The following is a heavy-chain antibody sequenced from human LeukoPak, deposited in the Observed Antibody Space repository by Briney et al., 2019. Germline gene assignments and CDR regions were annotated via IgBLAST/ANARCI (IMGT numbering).Heavy chain of an antibody. J-gene: IGHJ4*02. D-gene: IGHD3-16*01. V-gene: IGHV3-7*01. Sequence: PGGSLRLSCAASGFTLSSYAMSWVRQAPGKGLEWVANIKQDGSEKYYVDSVKGRFTISRDNAKNSLYLQMNSLRAEDTAVYYCAREGGAEFDYWGQGTLVTVSS. CDR1: GFTLSSYA. CDR3: AREGGAEFDY. CDR2: IKQDGSEK.